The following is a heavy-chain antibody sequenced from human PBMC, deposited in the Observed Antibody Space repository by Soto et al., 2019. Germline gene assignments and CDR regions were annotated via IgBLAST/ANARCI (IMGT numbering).Heavy chain of an antibody. J-gene: IGHJ5*02. CDR2: IYGDDDK. CDR3: AHRIAAHAGRDWLDT. V-gene: IGHV2-5*02. Sequence: SGPTLVNPTRTLTLTCTFSRFSRSTSGRGVGWIRQPPGKAREWLALIYGDDDKRYSPSLKSRLTITKDTSKNQVVLTMTNMDPVDTATYYCAHRIAAHAGRDWLDTWGQGTLVTVSS. D-gene: IGHD6-13*01. CDR1: RFSRSTSGRG.